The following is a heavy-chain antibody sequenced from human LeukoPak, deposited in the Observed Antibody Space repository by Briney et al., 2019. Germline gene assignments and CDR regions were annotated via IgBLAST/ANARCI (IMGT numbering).Heavy chain of an antibody. CDR1: GGSISSGDYY. CDR2: IYYSGNT. CDR3: ARDNLDGYNYGFYFGLGV. J-gene: IGHJ6*02. V-gene: IGHV4-61*08. D-gene: IGHD5-24*01. Sequence: SETLSLTCTVSGGSISSGDYYWSWVRQPPGKGLEWIGHIYYSGNTNYNPSLKSRVTISVDTSKNQFSLKLNSVTTADTALYYCARDNLDGYNYGFYFGLGVWGRGTTVTVSS.